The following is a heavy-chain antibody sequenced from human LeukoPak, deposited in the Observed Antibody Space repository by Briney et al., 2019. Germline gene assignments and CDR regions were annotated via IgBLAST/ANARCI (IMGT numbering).Heavy chain of an antibody. CDR1: GFTFDDYA. CDR3: AKDLYDSSGYYLVY. J-gene: IGHJ4*02. Sequence: GGSLRLSCAASGFTFDDYAMHWVRQAPGKGLEWVSGISWNSGSIGYADSVKGRFTISRDNAKNSLYLQMNSLRAGDTALYYCAKDLYDSSGYYLVYWGQGTLVTVSS. D-gene: IGHD3-22*01. CDR2: ISWNSGSI. V-gene: IGHV3-9*01.